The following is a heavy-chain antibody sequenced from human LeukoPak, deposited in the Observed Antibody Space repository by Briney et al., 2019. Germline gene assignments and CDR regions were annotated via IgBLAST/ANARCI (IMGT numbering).Heavy chain of an antibody. CDR3: ARYYDFWSGSPGYYYYGMDV. CDR1: GYTFTSYG. D-gene: IGHD3-3*01. CDR2: ISAYNGNT. J-gene: IGHJ6*02. V-gene: IGHV1-18*01. Sequence: ASVKVSCKASGYTFTSYGISWVRQAPGQGLEWMGWISAYNGNTNYAQKLQGRVTMTTDTSTSTAYMELRSLRSDDTAVYYCARYYDFWSGSPGYYYYGMDVWGQGTTVTVSS.